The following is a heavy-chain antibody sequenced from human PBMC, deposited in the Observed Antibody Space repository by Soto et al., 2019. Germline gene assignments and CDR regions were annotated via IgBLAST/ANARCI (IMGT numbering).Heavy chain of an antibody. J-gene: IGHJ4*02. V-gene: IGHV4-39*01. Sequence: SETLSLTCSLSGASITSTTYFWAWIRQPPGTGLEWVGSLYYSGKTHYNPSLKSRTTISVXRSRNQFSLQVSCVTAADPAVYYCAKKLPRTGRFDYWGQGTVVT. CDR1: GASITSTTYF. CDR3: AKKLPRTGRFDY. D-gene: IGHD2-15*01. CDR2: LYYSGKT.